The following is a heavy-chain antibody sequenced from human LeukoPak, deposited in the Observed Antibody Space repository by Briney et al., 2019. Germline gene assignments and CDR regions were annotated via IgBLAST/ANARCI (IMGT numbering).Heavy chain of an antibody. J-gene: IGHJ4*02. D-gene: IGHD6-19*01. V-gene: IGHV1-24*01. CDR2: FDPEDGET. CDR1: GYTLTELS. Sequence: GASVKVSCKVSGYTLTELSMHWVRQAPGKGLEWMGGFDPEDGETIYAQKFQGRVTMTRDTSISTAYMELSRLRSDDTAVYYCARDWGGWYAGWGQGTLVTVSS. CDR3: ARDWGGWYAG.